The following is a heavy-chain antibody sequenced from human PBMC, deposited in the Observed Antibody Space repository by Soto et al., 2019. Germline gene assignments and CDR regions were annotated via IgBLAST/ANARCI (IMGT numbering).Heavy chain of an antibody. D-gene: IGHD3-10*01. CDR1: GFTFSSYW. V-gene: IGHV3-74*01. Sequence: GGSLRLSCAASGFTFSSYWMHWVRQAPGKGLVWVSRINSDGSSTSYADSVKGRFTISRDNAKNTLYLQMNSLRAEDTAVYYCARDKEEWFGELLPRKQTYYYYGMDVWGQGTTVTVSS. J-gene: IGHJ6*02. CDR2: INSDGSST. CDR3: ARDKEEWFGELLPRKQTYYYYGMDV.